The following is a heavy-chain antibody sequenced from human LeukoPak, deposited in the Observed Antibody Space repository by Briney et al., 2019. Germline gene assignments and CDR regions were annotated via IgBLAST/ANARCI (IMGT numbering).Heavy chain of an antibody. D-gene: IGHD6-19*01. CDR3: ARVGSGWYGVNWFDP. CDR1: GGSISSYY. Sequence: SETLSLTCTVSGGSISSYYWSWIRQPPGKGLEWIGYIYYSGSTNYNPSLKSRVTISVDTSKNQFSLKLSSVTAADTAVYYCARVGSGWYGVNWFDPWGQGTLVTVSS. V-gene: IGHV4-59*12. CDR2: IYYSGST. J-gene: IGHJ5*02.